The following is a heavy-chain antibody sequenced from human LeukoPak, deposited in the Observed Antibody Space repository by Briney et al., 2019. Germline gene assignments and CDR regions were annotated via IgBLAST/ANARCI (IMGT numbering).Heavy chain of an antibody. Sequence: GGSLRLSCAASGFTFSSYWMHWVRQAPGEGLEWVSAISGSGGSTYYADSVKGRFTISRDNSKNTLYLQMNSLRAEDAAVYYCAKRMVVRGHCSSTSCPKPLDYWGQGTLVTVSS. D-gene: IGHD2-2*01. CDR3: AKRMVVRGHCSSTSCPKPLDY. J-gene: IGHJ4*02. V-gene: IGHV3-23*01. CDR1: GFTFSSYW. CDR2: ISGSGGST.